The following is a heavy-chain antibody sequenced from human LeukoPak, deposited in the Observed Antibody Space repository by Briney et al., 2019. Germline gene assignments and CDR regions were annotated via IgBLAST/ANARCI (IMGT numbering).Heavy chain of an antibody. J-gene: IGHJ3*02. D-gene: IGHD3-10*01. CDR3: ASPSSYYYGSDAFDI. CDR2: IYYSGST. CDR1: GGSISSGGYY. V-gene: IGHV4-31*03. Sequence: SETLSLTCTVSGGSISSGGYYWSWIRQHPGKGLEWIGYIYYSGSTYYNPSLKSRVTISVDTSKNQFSLKLNSVTAADTAVYYCASPSSYYYGSDAFDIWGQGTMVTVSS.